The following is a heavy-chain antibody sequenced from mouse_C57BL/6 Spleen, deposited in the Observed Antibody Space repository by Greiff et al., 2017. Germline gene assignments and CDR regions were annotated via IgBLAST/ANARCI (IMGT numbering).Heavy chain of an antibody. D-gene: IGHD1-1*01. J-gene: IGHJ2*01. Sequence: EVKLMESGGDLVKPGGSLKLSCAASGFTFSSYGMSWVRQTPDKRLEWVATISSGGSYTYYPDSVKGRFTISRDNAKNTLYLQMSSLKSEDTAMYYCARHGSSSYYFDYWGQGTTRTVSS. CDR1: GFTFSSYG. CDR2: ISSGGSYT. CDR3: ARHGSSSYYFDY. V-gene: IGHV5-6*01.